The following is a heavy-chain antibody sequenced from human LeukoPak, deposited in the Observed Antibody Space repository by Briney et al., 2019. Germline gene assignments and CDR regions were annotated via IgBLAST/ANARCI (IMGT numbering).Heavy chain of an antibody. CDR1: GYTFTSYY. CDR2: INPSGADT. Sequence: ASVKVSCKASGYTFTSYYMHWVRQAPGQGLEWMGTINPSGADTDYAQKFQGRVTLTRDTSTSTVYMELSSLRSDDTAVYYCARVGFTSSWSNFDYWGQGTLVTVSS. J-gene: IGHJ4*02. D-gene: IGHD6-13*01. V-gene: IGHV1-46*01. CDR3: ARVGFTSSWSNFDY.